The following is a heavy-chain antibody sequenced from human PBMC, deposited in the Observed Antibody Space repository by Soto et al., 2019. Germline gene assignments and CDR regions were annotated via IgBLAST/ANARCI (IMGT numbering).Heavy chain of an antibody. D-gene: IGHD3-10*01. CDR3: ARDGHRVHSYGSGICFDS. J-gene: IGHJ4*02. Sequence: ASVKVSCKASGYTFTSYGISWVRQAPGQGLEWMGWISAYNGNTNYAQKLQGRVTMTTDTSTSTAYMELRSLRSDDTAVYYCARDGHRVHSYGSGICFDSWGQGTLVTVSS. CDR1: GYTFTSYG. CDR2: ISAYNGNT. V-gene: IGHV1-18*01.